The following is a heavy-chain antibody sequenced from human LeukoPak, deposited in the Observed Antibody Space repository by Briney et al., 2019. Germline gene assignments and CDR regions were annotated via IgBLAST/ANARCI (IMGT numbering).Heavy chain of an antibody. J-gene: IGHJ5*02. D-gene: IGHD2-15*01. Sequence: SETLSLTCTVSGGSISSHYWSWIRQPPGKTLEWIGYIYYSGSTNYNPSLRSRVTISVDSSKNQFSLKLSSVTAADTAVYYCARDRYCSGGSCYGGRYNWFDPWGQGTLVTVSS. CDR2: IYYSGST. V-gene: IGHV4-59*11. CDR3: ARDRYCSGGSCYGGRYNWFDP. CDR1: GGSISSHY.